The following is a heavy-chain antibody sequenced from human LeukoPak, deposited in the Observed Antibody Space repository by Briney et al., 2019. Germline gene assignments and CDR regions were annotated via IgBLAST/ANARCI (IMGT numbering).Heavy chain of an antibody. CDR2: ISGYNGDT. D-gene: IGHD3-22*01. V-gene: IGHV1-18*01. CDR3: ATSTGGYSDLYFHY. Sequence: ASVTVSFKASGYTFTAYGISWVRQAPGQGLEWMGWISGYNGDTKYAQRFEGRVTMTTDTSTTTAFMDLRSLRSDDTAVYFCATSTGGYSDLYFHYWGQGTLVSVSS. J-gene: IGHJ4*02. CDR1: GYTFTAYG.